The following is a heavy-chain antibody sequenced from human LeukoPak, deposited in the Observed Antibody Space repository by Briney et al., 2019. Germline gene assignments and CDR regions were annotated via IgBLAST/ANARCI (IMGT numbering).Heavy chain of an antibody. V-gene: IGHV4-39*07. Sequence: PSETLSLTCTVSGGSISSSSYYWGWIRQPPGKGLEWIGSIYYSGSTYYNPSLKSRVTISVDTSKNQFSLKLSSVTAADTAVYYCARDRRGSFWSGAKYYFDYWGQGTLVTVSS. D-gene: IGHD3-3*01. J-gene: IGHJ4*02. CDR1: GGSISSSSYY. CDR3: ARDRRGSFWSGAKYYFDY. CDR2: IYYSGST.